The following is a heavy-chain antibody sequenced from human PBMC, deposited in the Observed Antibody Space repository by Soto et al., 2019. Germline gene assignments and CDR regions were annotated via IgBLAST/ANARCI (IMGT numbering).Heavy chain of an antibody. J-gene: IGHJ4*02. CDR3: AKEYYFDY. V-gene: IGHV3-23*01. Sequence: EVQLLESGGGLVQPGGSLRLSCAASGFTFSSYAMSWVRQAPGKGLEWVSAISGSGGSTYYADSVKGRFTISRDNSKNTXXXXXXSLRAEDTAVYYCAKEYYFDYWGQGTLVTVSS. CDR1: GFTFSSYA. CDR2: ISGSGGST.